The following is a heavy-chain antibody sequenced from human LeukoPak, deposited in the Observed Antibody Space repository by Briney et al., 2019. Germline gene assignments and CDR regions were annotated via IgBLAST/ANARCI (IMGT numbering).Heavy chain of an antibody. Sequence: ASVKVSCKASGYTFTTYGLSWVRQAPGQGLEWLGWISTYDDNIKYAQSLQGGLTLTIDTSTSTAYMELRSLTSDDTAVYYCARETYSNILTGTDYWGPGTLVTVSS. D-gene: IGHD3-9*01. CDR3: ARETYSNILTGTDY. CDR2: ISTYDDNI. V-gene: IGHV1-18*01. J-gene: IGHJ4*02. CDR1: GYTFTTYG.